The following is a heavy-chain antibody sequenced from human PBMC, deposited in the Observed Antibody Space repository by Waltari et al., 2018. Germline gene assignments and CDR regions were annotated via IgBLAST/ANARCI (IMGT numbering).Heavy chain of an antibody. J-gene: IGHJ4*02. CDR1: GFTFSSYA. Sequence: EVQLVESGGGLVQPGGSLRLSCAASGFTFSSYAMSWVRQAPGKGLEWVSAISGSGGCTNYAASGEGRCTISRDKSKNTLYLQMNSLRAEDTAGYYCAKDLIVVVVAAHFDYWGQGTLVTVSS. D-gene: IGHD2-15*01. V-gene: IGHV3-23*04. CDR2: ISGSGGCT. CDR3: AKDLIVVVVAAHFDY.